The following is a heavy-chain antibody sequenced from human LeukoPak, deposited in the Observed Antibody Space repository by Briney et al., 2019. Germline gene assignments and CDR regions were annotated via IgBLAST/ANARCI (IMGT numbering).Heavy chain of an antibody. CDR1: GFNISDFW. Sequence: PGGSLRLSCAASGFNISDFWMTWIRQAPGKGLEWVSYISGGGGTIYYADSVKGRFTISRDNAKNSLYLQMSSLRAEDTAVYYCAKDRIGQYCGGDCYSRSSYWGQGTLVTVSS. CDR3: AKDRIGQYCGGDCYSRSSY. J-gene: IGHJ4*02. CDR2: ISGGGGTI. V-gene: IGHV3-11*01. D-gene: IGHD2-21*02.